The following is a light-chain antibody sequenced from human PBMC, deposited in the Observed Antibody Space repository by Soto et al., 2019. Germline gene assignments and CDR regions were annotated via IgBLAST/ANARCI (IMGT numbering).Light chain of an antibody. CDR3: CSYAGSSTS. J-gene: IGLJ1*01. CDR2: EGS. CDR1: SRDVGSYNL. V-gene: IGLV2-23*01. Sequence: QSVLTQPASVSGSPGQSITISCTGTSRDVGSYNLVSWYQQHPGKAPKLMIYEGSKRPSGVSNRFSGSKSGNTASLTISGLQAEDEADYYCCSYAGSSTSFGTGTKLTVL.